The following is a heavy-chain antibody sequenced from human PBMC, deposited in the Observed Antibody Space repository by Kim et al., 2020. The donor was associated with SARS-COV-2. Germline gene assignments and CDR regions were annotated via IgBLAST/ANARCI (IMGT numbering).Heavy chain of an antibody. CDR3: SKDAVRVSEYGGTDH. V-gene: IGHV3-30*02. Sequence: GGSLRLSCAASGFTFRAYGMHWVRQAPGKGLEWVAFLSYDGSNKQYVDTVKGRFTISRDNSENTLYLDMKSLRADDTAVYYCSKDAVRVSEYGGTDHWGQGTLVTVSS. J-gene: IGHJ4*02. CDR1: GFTFRAYG. CDR2: LSYDGSNK. D-gene: IGHD6-6*01.